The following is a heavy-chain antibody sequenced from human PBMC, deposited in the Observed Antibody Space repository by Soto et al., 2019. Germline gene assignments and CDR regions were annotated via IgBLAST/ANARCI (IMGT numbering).Heavy chain of an antibody. J-gene: IGHJ6*02. CDR3: ARDSAGYCSSSSCHHNFFYYYYYGMDV. CDR2: ISYDGSNK. CDR1: GFTFSSYA. Sequence: QVQLVESGGGVVQPGRSLRLSCAASGFTFSSYAMHWVRQAPGKGLEWVAVISYDGSNKYYADSVKGRFTISRDNSKKTLYLQMNSLRAEDTAVYYCARDSAGYCSSSSCHHNFFYYYYYGMDVWGQGTTVTVSS. V-gene: IGHV3-30-3*01. D-gene: IGHD2-15*01.